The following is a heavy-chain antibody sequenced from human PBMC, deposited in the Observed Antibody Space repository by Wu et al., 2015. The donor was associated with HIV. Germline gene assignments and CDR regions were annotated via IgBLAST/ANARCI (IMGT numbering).Heavy chain of an antibody. Sequence: QVHLVQSGAEVKKPGASVKVSCKTSGYTFTAYYIHWVRQAPGQGLEWMGWIRPDTGATNYAEKFEDRVTMTRDASISTAYMQLNRLRSDDTAVYFCARDLGDDFAVRGFYWYMDVWGRGTAITVSS. V-gene: IGHV1-2*02. CDR3: ARDLGDDFAVRGFYWYMDV. D-gene: IGHD2-21*01. CDR2: IRPDTGAT. CDR1: GYTFTAYY. J-gene: IGHJ6*03.